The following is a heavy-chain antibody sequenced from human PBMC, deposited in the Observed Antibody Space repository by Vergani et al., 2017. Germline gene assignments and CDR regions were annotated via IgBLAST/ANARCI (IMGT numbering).Heavy chain of an antibody. V-gene: IGHV4-34*01. CDR1: GGSFSGYY. CDR3: ARRGRSYYYGSGSYAPFDY. D-gene: IGHD3-10*01. Sequence: QVQLPQWGAGLLKPSETLSLTCAVYGGSFSGYYWSWIRQPPGKGLEWIGEINHSGSTNYNPSLKSRVTISVDTSKNQFSLKLSSVTAADTAVYYCARRGRSYYYGSGSYAPFDYWGQGTLVTVSS. CDR2: INHSGST. J-gene: IGHJ4*02.